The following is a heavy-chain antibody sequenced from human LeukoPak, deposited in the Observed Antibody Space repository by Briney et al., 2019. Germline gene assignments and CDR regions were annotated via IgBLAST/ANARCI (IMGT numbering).Heavy chain of an antibody. V-gene: IGHV4-39*01. Sequence: PSETLSLTCTVSGGSISSSSYYWDWIRRPPGKGLEWIGNLYGSGGTYYNPSLRSRVTISLDTSKNQFSLKLSSVTAADTAVYYCASGLIYDILTGRYYFDYWGQGTLVTVSS. J-gene: IGHJ4*02. D-gene: IGHD3-9*01. CDR1: GGSISSSSYY. CDR2: LYGSGGT. CDR3: ASGLIYDILTGRYYFDY.